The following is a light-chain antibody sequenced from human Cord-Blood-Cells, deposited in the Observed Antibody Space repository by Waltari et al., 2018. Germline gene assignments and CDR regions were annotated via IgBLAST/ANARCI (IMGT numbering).Light chain of an antibody. CDR3: QQYNNWYS. CDR2: GAS. J-gene: IGKJ2*03. V-gene: IGKV3-15*01. Sequence: EIVMTQSPATLSVSPGERATLSCRASQRVSSNLAWYQQKPGQAHRLLIYGASTRATGIPARFSGSGSGTEFTLTISSLQYEDFAVYYCQQYNNWYSFGQGTKLEIK. CDR1: QRVSSN.